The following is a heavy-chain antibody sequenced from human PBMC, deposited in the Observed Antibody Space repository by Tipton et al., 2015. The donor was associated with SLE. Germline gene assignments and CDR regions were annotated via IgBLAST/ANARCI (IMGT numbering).Heavy chain of an antibody. CDR2: VGFVYYKGTT. CDR3: ARQRMTSVNWGSWDRYFDL. CDR1: GGSINSYY. D-gene: IGHD7-27*01. Sequence: TLSLTCSVSGGSINSYYWSWIRQPPGKGLEWIGYVGFVYYKGTTNYNPSLKSRVTISVDTSKNQVSLKLSSVTAADTAVYYCARQRMTSVNWGSWDRYFDLWGHGTLVTVSS. J-gene: IGHJ2*01. V-gene: IGHV4-59*08.